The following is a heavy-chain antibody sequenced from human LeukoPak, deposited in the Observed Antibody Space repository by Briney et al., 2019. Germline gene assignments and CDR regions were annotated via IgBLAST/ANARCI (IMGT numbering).Heavy chain of an antibody. Sequence: GGSLRLSCVASGFTFSDYAMHWVRQAQGKGLEWVSGISWNSGDIVYADSVKGRFTISRDNAKNSLHLEMSSVRPEDTALYYCAKPGCSFTNCYMNYWGQGTLVTVSS. CDR1: GFTFSDYA. CDR2: ISWNSGDI. J-gene: IGHJ4*02. D-gene: IGHD2-2*02. CDR3: AKPGCSFTNCYMNY. V-gene: IGHV3-9*01.